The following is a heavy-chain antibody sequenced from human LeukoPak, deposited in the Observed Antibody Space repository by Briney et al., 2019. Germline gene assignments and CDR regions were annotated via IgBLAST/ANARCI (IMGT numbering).Heavy chain of an antibody. V-gene: IGHV7-4-1*02. D-gene: IGHD3-9*01. CDR2: INTNTGNP. CDR3: ARSQYSEGVLRYFDWLLLLDY. Sequence: GASVKVSCKASGYTLTSYAMNWVRQAPGQGLEWMGWINTNTGNPTYAQGFTGRFVFSLDTSVSTAYLQISSLKAEDTAVYYCARSQYSEGVLRYFDWLLLLDYWGQGTLVTVSS. CDR1: GYTLTSYA. J-gene: IGHJ4*02.